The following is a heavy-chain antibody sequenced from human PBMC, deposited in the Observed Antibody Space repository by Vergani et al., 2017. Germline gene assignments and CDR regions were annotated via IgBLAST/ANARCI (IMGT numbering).Heavy chain of an antibody. CDR1: GGSLSSYY. V-gene: IGHV4-59*01. J-gene: IGHJ5*02. CDR3: ARVGSSWYRWFDP. D-gene: IGHD6-13*01. Sequence: QVQLQESGPGLVKPSETLSLTCTVSGGSLSSYYWSWIRQPPGKGREWIGYIYYSGSTNYNPSLKSRGTISVDTSKNQFSLKLSSVTAADTAVYYCARVGSSWYRWFDPWGQGTLVTVSS. CDR2: IYYSGST.